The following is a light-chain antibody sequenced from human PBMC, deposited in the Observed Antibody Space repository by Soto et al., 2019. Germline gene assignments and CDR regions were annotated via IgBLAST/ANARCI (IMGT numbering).Light chain of an antibody. Sequence: IVLTQSPATLSLSPWERATLSCRASQSVSSYLAWYQQKPGQAPRLLIYDASNRATGIPARFSGSGSGTDFTLTISSLEPEDFAVYYCQQRSNWPPTFGQGTRPEIK. CDR2: DAS. V-gene: IGKV3-11*01. CDR1: QSVSSY. CDR3: QQRSNWPPT. J-gene: IGKJ5*01.